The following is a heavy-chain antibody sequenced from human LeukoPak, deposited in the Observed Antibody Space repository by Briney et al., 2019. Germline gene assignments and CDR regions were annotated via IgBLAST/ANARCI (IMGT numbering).Heavy chain of an antibody. D-gene: IGHD3-10*01. J-gene: IGHJ4*02. CDR2: ISSSSYI. V-gene: IGHV3-21*01. Sequence: NPGGSLRLSCAASGFTFSSYSMNWVRQAPGKGLEWVSSISSSSYIYYADSVKGRFTISRDNAKNSLYLQMNSLRAEDTAVYYCASCPLGLLCPLDYWGQGTLVTVSS. CDR3: ASCPLGLLCPLDY. CDR1: GFTFSSYS.